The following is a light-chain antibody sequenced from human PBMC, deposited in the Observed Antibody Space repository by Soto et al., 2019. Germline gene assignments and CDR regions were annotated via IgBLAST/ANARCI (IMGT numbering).Light chain of an antibody. V-gene: IGKV1-39*01. CDR2: AAS. CDR1: QSISSY. Sequence: DIQMTQSPSSLSASVGDRVTITCRASQSISSYLNWYQQKLGKAPKLLIYAASTLQSGVPSRFSGSGSGTXXXXXXXXXXXXXFATYYCQQGYSTPRTFGQGTKVEIK. CDR3: QQGYSTPRT. J-gene: IGKJ1*01.